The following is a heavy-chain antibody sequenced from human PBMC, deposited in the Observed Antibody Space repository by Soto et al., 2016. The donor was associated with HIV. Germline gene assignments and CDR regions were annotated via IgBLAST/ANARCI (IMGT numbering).Heavy chain of an antibody. CDR2: IGTTNYYI. J-gene: IGHJ3*02. V-gene: IGHV3-21*01. Sequence: EVQVVESGGGLVKPGGSLRLSCAASGFTLSTFTMNWVRQAPGKGLEWVSSIGTTNYYIYYAASVKGRFTISRDNAKNSVFLQMNALRAEDTAVYYCARDDLIGGXAFDIWGPGGQWSPSLQ. CDR1: GFTLSTFT. CDR3: ARDDLIGGXAFDI. D-gene: IGHD1-26*01.